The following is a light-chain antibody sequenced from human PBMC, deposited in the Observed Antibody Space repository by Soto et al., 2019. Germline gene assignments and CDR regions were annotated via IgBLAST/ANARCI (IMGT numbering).Light chain of an antibody. Sequence: SHSPSTMSASVGEIVTIIGGARQIIGTWFVWYHQKPRKAPNLLIFDASTLESRVPSRFSGRGSGTDFTLTISCLQPDDFATYYCQQYSDSSGAFGQGAKVDIK. CDR3: QQYSDSSGA. CDR1: QIIGTW. V-gene: IGKV1-5*02. CDR2: DAS. J-gene: IGKJ1*01.